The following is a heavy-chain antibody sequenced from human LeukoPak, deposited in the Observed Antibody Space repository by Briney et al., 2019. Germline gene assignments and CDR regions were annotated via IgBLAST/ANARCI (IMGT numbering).Heavy chain of an antibody. CDR1: GFTFSSYS. Sequence: GGSLRLSCAASGFTFSSYSLNWVRQAPGKGLEWVSIIGGSGTITHYADSVKGRFTISRDNSKNTLYLQMNSLRAEDTAVYYCAEHVAIGLDTMDVWGQGTTVTVSS. V-gene: IGHV3-23*01. CDR3: AEHVAIGLDTMDV. J-gene: IGHJ6*02. D-gene: IGHD3-10*02. CDR2: IGGSGTIT.